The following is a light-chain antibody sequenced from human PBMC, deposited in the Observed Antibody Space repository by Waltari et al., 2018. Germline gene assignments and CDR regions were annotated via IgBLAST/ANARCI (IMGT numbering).Light chain of an antibody. CDR1: QSINTY. CDR3: QQTYTTPPT. J-gene: IGKJ2*01. Sequence: DIQMTQSPSSLSASVGDRVTITCRASQSINTYLNWYQQKPGRATKVLIYIASNLQTGVPSRFSGSGSGTVFTLTISSLQPEDFATYYCQQTYTTPPTFGQGTKLEIK. V-gene: IGKV1-39*01. CDR2: IAS.